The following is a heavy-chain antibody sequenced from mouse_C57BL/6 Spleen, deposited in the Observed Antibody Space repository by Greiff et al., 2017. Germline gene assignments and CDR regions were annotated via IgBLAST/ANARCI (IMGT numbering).Heavy chain of an antibody. J-gene: IGHJ4*01. V-gene: IGHV1-18*01. CDR1: GYTFTDYN. Sequence: EVQLQQSGPELVKPGASVKIPCKASGYTFTDYNMDWVKQSHGKSLEWIGDINPNNGGTIYNQKFKGKATLTVDKSSSTAYMELRSLTSEDTAVYYCARRADSSGHYYAMDYWGQGTSVTVSS. CDR3: ARRADSSGHYYAMDY. CDR2: INPNNGGT. D-gene: IGHD3-2*02.